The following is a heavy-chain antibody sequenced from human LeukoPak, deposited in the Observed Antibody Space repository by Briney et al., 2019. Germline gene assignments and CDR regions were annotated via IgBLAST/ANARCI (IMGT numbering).Heavy chain of an antibody. Sequence: GGSLRLSCAASGFTFSDYYMSWIRQAPGKGLEWVSYISSSGSTIYYADSVKGRFTISRDNAKNSLYLQMNSLRAEDTAVYYCARDRFPGKQRQLVRLDYWGQGTLVTVSS. CDR1: GFTFSDYY. D-gene: IGHD6-13*01. V-gene: IGHV3-11*01. CDR2: ISSSGSTI. CDR3: ARDRFPGKQRQLVRLDY. J-gene: IGHJ4*02.